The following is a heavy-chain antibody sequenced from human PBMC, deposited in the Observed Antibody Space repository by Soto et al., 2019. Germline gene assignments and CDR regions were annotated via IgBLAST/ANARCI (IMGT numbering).Heavy chain of an antibody. V-gene: IGHV4-39*01. D-gene: IGHD2-2*02. CDR2: IYYSGST. CDR1: GGSISSSSYY. J-gene: IGHJ6*02. Sequence: SETLSLTCTVSGGSISSSSYYWGWIRQPPGKGLEWIGSIYYSGSTYYNPSLKSRVTISVDTSKNQFSLKLSSVAAADTAVYYCARHLGYCSSTSCYTTYYYYYGMDVWGQGTTVTVSS. CDR3: ARHLGYCSSTSCYTTYYYYYGMDV.